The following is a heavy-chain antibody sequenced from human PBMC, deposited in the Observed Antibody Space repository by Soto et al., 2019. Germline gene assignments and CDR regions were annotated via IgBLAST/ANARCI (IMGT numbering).Heavy chain of an antibody. V-gene: IGHV3-7*04. CDR1: GFTFSTYW. CDR2: IKEDGSEK. Sequence: EVQLVESGGDLVQPGGSLRLSCAASGFTFSTYWMNWVRQAPGKGLEWLANIKEDGSEKYYVDSVKGRFTISRDNAKNSLYLQVNGLRAEDTAVYYCARGAGIGDYWGQGTLVTVSS. CDR3: ARGAGIGDY. J-gene: IGHJ4*02. D-gene: IGHD3-16*01.